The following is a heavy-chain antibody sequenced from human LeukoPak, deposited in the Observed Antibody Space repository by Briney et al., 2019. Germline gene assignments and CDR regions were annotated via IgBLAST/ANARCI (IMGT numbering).Heavy chain of an antibody. CDR1: GYTFTSYD. V-gene: IGHV1-8*01. D-gene: IGHD5-18*01. CDR2: MNPNSGNT. CDR3: ARLAGTDMIGYFQD. J-gene: IGHJ1*01. Sequence: GASVKVSCKASGYTFTSYDINWVRQATGQGLEWMGWMNPNSGNTIYAQKLQGRVTMTTDTSTSTAYMELRSLRSDDTAVYYCARLAGTDMIGYFQDWGQGTLVTVSS.